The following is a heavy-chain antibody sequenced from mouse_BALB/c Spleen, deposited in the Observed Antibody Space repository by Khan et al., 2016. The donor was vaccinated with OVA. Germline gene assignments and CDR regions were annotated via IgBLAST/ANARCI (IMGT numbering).Heavy chain of an antibody. Sequence: QIQLVQSGPELKKPGETVKISCKASGYTFTNYGMNWVKQSPGKALKWMGWINTYTGEPTYADDFKGRFAFSLETSASTAYLQINNLKDEDTATYFCARPPYFSYTLDHWGQGTSVTGSS. V-gene: IGHV9-3-1*01. J-gene: IGHJ4*01. CDR3: ARPPYFSYTLDH. CDR2: INTYTGEP. D-gene: IGHD2-10*01. CDR1: GYTFTNYG.